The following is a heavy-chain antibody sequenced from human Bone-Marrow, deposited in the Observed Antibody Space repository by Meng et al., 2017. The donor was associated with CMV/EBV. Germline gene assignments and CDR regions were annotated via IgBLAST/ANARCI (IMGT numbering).Heavy chain of an antibody. V-gene: IGHV1-18*01. CDR2: ISAYTGNT. Sequence: ASVKVSCKASGYTFTNYGITWVRQAPGQGLEWMGWISAYTGNTNYAQKLQGRVTMTTDTSTSTVHMELRSLRSDDTAVYYCARGSPAVWVFDYWGQGTLVTVSS. D-gene: IGHD1-26*01. CDR1: GYTFTNYG. CDR3: ARGSPAVWVFDY. J-gene: IGHJ4*02.